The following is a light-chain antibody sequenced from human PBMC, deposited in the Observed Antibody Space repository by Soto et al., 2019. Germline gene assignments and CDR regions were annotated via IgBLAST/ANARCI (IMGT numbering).Light chain of an antibody. CDR3: QQDGRSRGLT. CDR1: QSVSSSY. CDR2: GAS. Sequence: EIVLTQSPGTLSSSPGERATLSCRASQSVSSSYLAWYQQKPGQAPRLLIYGASSRATGIPDRFSGSGSGTDFTLPSSRLEPEDFAVYYCQQDGRSRGLTFGGGTKVEIK. J-gene: IGKJ4*01. V-gene: IGKV3-20*01.